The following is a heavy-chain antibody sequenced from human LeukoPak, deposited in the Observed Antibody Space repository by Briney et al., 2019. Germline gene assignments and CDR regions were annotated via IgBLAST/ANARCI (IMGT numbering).Heavy chain of an antibody. CDR1: GFTFSKAW. J-gene: IGHJ3*02. D-gene: IGHD2-15*01. V-gene: IGHV3-15*01. Sequence: KPGGSLRLSCAASGFTFSKAWLSWVRQAPGKGLEWVGRIKSETDGATRDYAAPVKGRFFISRDDSENTLYLQMNSLQTEDTAVYYCTTYLGYCSGGSCFSGAFDIWGQGTMVTVSS. CDR3: TTYLGYCSGGSCFSGAFDI. CDR2: IKSETDGATR.